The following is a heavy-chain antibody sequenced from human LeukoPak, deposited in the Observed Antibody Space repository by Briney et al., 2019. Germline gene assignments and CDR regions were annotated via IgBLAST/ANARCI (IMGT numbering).Heavy chain of an antibody. CDR2: INGDGSSI. J-gene: IGHJ6*02. CDR1: GFTFSNYW. Sequence: GGSLRLSCAASGFTFSNYWMHWVRQTPGRGLVWVSRINGDGSSIAYADSVKGRFTTSRDNAKNTLYLQMNSLRAEDTAVYYCARITIFGVVSLYGMDVWGQGTTVTVSS. D-gene: IGHD3-3*01. V-gene: IGHV3-74*01. CDR3: ARITIFGVVSLYGMDV.